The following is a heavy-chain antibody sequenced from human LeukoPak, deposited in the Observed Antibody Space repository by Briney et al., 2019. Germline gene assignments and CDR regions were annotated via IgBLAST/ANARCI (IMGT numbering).Heavy chain of an antibody. CDR3: ARDLSGYDSSLAY. CDR1: GFTVSSNY. CDR2: ISSSSSYI. J-gene: IGHJ4*02. V-gene: IGHV3-21*01. D-gene: IGHD5-12*01. Sequence: GGSLRLSCAASGFTVSSNYMSWVRQAPGKGLEWVSSISSSSSYIYYADSVKGRFTISRDNAKNSLYLQMNSLRAEDTAVYYCARDLSGYDSSLAYWGQGTLVTVSS.